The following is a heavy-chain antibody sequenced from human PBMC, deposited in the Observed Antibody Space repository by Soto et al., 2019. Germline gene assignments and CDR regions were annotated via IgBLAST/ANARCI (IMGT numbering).Heavy chain of an antibody. Sequence: ASVKVSCKASGYTFTSYAMHWVRQAPGQRLEWMAWINAGNGNTKYSQKFQGRVTITRDTSISTAYMELSSLRSEDTAVYYCAKDVGEYSYGLTGLWGQGPLVTVSS. CDR1: GYTFTSYA. CDR3: AKDVGEYSYGLTGL. CDR2: INAGNGNT. D-gene: IGHD5-18*01. J-gene: IGHJ4*02. V-gene: IGHV1-3*01.